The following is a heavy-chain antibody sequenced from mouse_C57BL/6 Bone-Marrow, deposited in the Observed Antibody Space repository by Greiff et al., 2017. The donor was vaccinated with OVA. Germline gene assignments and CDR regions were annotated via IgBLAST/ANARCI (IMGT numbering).Heavy chain of an antibody. D-gene: IGHD2-5*01. CDR3: AKQAYYSNYYYAMDY. V-gene: IGHV2-9*01. Sequence: VKLVESGPGLVAPSQSLSITCTVSGFSFTSYGVDWVRQPPGKGLEWLGVIWGGGSTNYNSALMSRLSISKDNSKSQVFLKMNSLQTDDTAMYYGAKQAYYSNYYYAMDYWGQGTSVTVSS. J-gene: IGHJ4*01. CDR1: GFSFTSYG. CDR2: IWGGGST.